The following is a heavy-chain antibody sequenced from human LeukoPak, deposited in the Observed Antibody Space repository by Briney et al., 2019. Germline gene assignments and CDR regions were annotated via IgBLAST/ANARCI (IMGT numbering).Heavy chain of an antibody. CDR2: ISSSGSTI. CDR1: GFTFSDYY. D-gene: IGHD5-24*01. J-gene: IGHJ6*02. CDR3: ARALPRWLQFPYYYYGMDV. V-gene: IGHV3-11*01. Sequence: GGSLRLSCAASGFTFSDYYMSWIRQAPGKRLEWVSYISSSGSTIYYADSVKGRFTISRDNAKNSLYLQMNSLRAEDTAVYYCARALPRWLQFPYYYYGMDVWGQGTTVTVSS.